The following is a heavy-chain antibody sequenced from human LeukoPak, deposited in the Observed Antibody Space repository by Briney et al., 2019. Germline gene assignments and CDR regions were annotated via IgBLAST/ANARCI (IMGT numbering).Heavy chain of an antibody. CDR3: AREEYYDSSGYSMDV. CDR2: IKQDGSEK. CDR1: GFTFSSYW. D-gene: IGHD3-22*01. V-gene: IGHV3-7*01. Sequence: GGSLRLSCAASGFTFSSYWMSWVRQAPGKGLEWVANIKQDGSEKYYVDSVKGRFTISRDNAKNSLYLQMNSLRAEDTAVYYCAREEYYDSSGYSMDVWGKGTTVTVSS. J-gene: IGHJ6*03.